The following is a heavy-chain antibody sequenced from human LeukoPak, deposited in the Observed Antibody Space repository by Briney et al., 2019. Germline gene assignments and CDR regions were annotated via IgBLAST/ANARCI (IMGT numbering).Heavy chain of an antibody. V-gene: IGHV4-59*12. J-gene: IGHJ6*03. CDR2: IYSSGST. CDR3: ARGVGYGDRYGDYYYYYMDV. CDR1: GGSISSYH. Sequence: SETLSLTCTVSGGSISSYHWSWIRQPPGKGLECIGYIYSSGSTNYNPSLKSRVTISVDTSKNQFSLKLSSVTAADTAVYYCARGVGYGDRYGDYYYYYMDVWGKGTTVTVSS. D-gene: IGHD4-17*01.